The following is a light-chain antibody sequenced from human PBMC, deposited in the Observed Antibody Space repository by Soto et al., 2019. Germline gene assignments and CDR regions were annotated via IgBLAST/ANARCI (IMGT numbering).Light chain of an antibody. V-gene: IGKV3-15*01. CDR1: QSVGNN. CDR3: QKYNSAPLT. Sequence: EIVMTQSPATLSVSPGERTTLSCRASQSVGNNLAWYQQKPGQAPRLLIYGAYTRATGIPARFSGSGSGTEFTLTISSLQPEDVAAYYCQKYNSAPLTFGGGTKVDIK. J-gene: IGKJ4*01. CDR2: GAY.